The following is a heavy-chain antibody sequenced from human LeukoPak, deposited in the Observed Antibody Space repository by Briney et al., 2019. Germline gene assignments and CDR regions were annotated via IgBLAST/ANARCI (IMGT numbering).Heavy chain of an antibody. Sequence: GGSLRLSCAASGFTFSSYSMNWVRQAPGKGLEWVSSISSSSSYIYYADSVKGRFTISRDNAKNSLYLQMNSLRAEDTAVYYCAREGYSSSSGPAYYYYMDVWGKGTTVTVSS. CDR3: AREGYSSSSGPAYYYYMDV. CDR1: GFTFSSYS. D-gene: IGHD6-6*01. V-gene: IGHV3-21*01. J-gene: IGHJ6*03. CDR2: ISSSSSYI.